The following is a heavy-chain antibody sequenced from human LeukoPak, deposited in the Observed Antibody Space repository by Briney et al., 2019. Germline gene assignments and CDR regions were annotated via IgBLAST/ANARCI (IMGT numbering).Heavy chain of an antibody. D-gene: IGHD3-22*01. J-gene: IGHJ4*02. V-gene: IGHV1-2*02. Sequence: ASVKVSCKASGYTFTGYYMHWVRQAPGQGLEWVGWINPNSGGTNYAQKFQGRVTMTRDTSISTAYMELSRLRSDDTAVYYCARDPETYYYDSSGYYEDYWGQGTLVTVSS. CDR3: ARDPETYYYDSSGYYEDY. CDR2: INPNSGGT. CDR1: GYTFTGYY.